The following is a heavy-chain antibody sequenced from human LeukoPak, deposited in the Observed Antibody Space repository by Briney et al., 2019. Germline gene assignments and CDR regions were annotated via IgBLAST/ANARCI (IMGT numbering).Heavy chain of an antibody. D-gene: IGHD6-19*01. CDR3: ARDRRIAVAGTFLH. J-gene: IGHJ1*01. CDR2: INPNSGGT. V-gene: IGHV1-2*02. CDR1: GYTFTGYY. Sequence: ASVKVSCKASGYTFTGYYMHWVRQAPGQGLEWMGWINPNSGGTNYAQKFQGRVTMTRDTSISTAYMELSRLRSDDTAVYYCARDRRIAVAGTFLHWGQGTVVTVSS.